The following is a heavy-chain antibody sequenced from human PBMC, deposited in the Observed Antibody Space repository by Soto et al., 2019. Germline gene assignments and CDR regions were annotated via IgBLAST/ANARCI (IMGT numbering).Heavy chain of an antibody. V-gene: IGHV5-10-1*01. Sequence: GESLKISCKGSGCSFAGYWITWVRQKPGKGLEWMGRIDPSDSQTYYSPSFRGHVTISVTKSITTVFLQWSSLRASDTAMYYCARQIYDSDTGPNFQYYFDSWGQGTPVTVSS. J-gene: IGHJ4*02. CDR1: GCSFAGYW. CDR3: ARQIYDSDTGPNFQYYFDS. CDR2: IDPSDSQT. D-gene: IGHD3-22*01.